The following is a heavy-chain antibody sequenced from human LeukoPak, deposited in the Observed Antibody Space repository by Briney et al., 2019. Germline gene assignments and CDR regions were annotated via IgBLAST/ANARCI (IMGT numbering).Heavy chain of an antibody. J-gene: IGHJ4*02. Sequence: GGSLRLSCAASGFTFSSYAMSWVRQAPGKGLEWVSAISGSGGSTYYADSVKGRFTISRDNSKNTLYLQMNSLGAEDTAMYYCAKDSGFLEWLLVHLDYWGQGTLVTVSS. CDR3: AKDSGFLEWLLVHLDY. CDR1: GFTFSSYA. V-gene: IGHV3-23*01. CDR2: ISGSGGST. D-gene: IGHD3-3*01.